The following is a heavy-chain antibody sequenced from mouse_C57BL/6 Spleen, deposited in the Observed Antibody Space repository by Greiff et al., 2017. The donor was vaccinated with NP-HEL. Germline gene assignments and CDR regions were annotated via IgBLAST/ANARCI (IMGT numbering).Heavy chain of an antibody. Sequence: QVQLQQSGAELARPGASVKLSCKASGYTFTSYGISWVKQSTGQGLEWIGEIYPRSGNTYYNEKFKGKATLTADKSSSTAYMELRSLTSEDSAVYFCARGGESLYYFDYWGQGTTLTVSS. D-gene: IGHD2-13*01. CDR1: GYTFTSYG. J-gene: IGHJ2*01. CDR2: IYPRSGNT. V-gene: IGHV1-81*01. CDR3: ARGGESLYYFDY.